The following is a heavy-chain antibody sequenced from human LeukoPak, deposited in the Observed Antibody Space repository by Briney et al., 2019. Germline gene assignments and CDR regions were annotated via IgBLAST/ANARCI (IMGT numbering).Heavy chain of an antibody. CDR3: ARAGTSGWYGEY. D-gene: IGHD6-19*01. V-gene: IGHV4-59*01. CDR1: GGSMNSYY. Sequence: SETLSLTCSVSGGSMNSYYWKWIRQPPGKGLEWVGYIAYNGNTNYSPTLKSRLTMSVDTSKNQFSLRLRSVTAADTAVYYCARAGTSGWYGEYWGQGTLVTVSS. CDR2: IAYNGNT. J-gene: IGHJ4*02.